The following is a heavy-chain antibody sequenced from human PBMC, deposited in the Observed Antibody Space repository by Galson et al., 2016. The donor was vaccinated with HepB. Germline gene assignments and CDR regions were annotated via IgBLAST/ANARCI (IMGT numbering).Heavy chain of an antibody. J-gene: IGHJ4*03. Sequence: QSGAEVKKPGASVRVSCKASGYTFANHGISWVRQVPGQGLEWMGWISVYNDNTEYAQNFQGRVTMTADTSTTTAYMELRSLRSDDTAMYYCARETLGDPIDYGGQGTTVTVSS. CDR2: ISVYNDNT. CDR3: ARETLGDPIDY. CDR1: GYTFANHG. V-gene: IGHV1-18*01. D-gene: IGHD4-23*01.